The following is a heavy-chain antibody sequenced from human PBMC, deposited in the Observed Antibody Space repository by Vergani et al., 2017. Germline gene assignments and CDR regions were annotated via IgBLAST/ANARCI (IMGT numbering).Heavy chain of an antibody. CDR2: IYYSGST. CDR3: ARATEYYDFWSGYYSDFDI. Sequence: QVQLQESGPGLVKPSQTLSLTCTVSGGSISSGDYYWSWIRQPPGKGLEWIGYIYYSGSTYYNPSLKSRVTISVDTSKNQFSLKLSSVTAADTAVYYCARATEYYDFWSGYYSDFDIWGQGTMVTVSS. D-gene: IGHD3-3*01. J-gene: IGHJ3*02. V-gene: IGHV4-30-4*01. CDR1: GGSISSGDYY.